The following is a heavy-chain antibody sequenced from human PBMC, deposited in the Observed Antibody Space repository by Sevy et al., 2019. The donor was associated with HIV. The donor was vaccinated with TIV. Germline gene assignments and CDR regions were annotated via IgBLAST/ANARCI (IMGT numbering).Heavy chain of an antibody. V-gene: IGHV3-33*04. Sequence: GGCLRLSCPASGFTFSNYGMHWVRQAPGKGLEWVAVIWYDGSNYEYADSVKGRFTVSRDNSKNTLYLEMKSLRPEDTAVYFCAKDVDSIAIPAFPDKWGQGTLVTVSS. D-gene: IGHD2-21*01. CDR1: GFTFSNYG. CDR2: IWYDGSNY. CDR3: AKDVDSIAIPAFPDK. J-gene: IGHJ4*02.